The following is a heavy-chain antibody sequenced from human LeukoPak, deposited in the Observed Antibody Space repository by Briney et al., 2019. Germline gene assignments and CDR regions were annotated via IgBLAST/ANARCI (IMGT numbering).Heavy chain of an antibody. CDR3: AAVPRVWGSYRYDLSDY. CDR1: GYTFTSYY. V-gene: IGHV1-46*01. Sequence: ASVKVSCKASGYTFTSYYMHWVRQAPGQGLEWMGIINPSGGSTSYAQKFQGRVTMTRDMSTSTAYMELSSLRSEDTAVYYCAAVPRVWGSYRYDLSDYWGQGTLVTVSS. CDR2: INPSGGST. J-gene: IGHJ4*02. D-gene: IGHD3-16*02.